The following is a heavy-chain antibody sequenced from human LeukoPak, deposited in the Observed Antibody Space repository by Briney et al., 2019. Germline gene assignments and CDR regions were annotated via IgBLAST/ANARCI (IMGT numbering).Heavy chain of an antibody. CDR3: ARDLKGYCSSTSCHDAFDI. J-gene: IGHJ3*02. V-gene: IGHV1-2*02. D-gene: IGHD2-2*01. Sequence: ASVKVSCKASGYTSTGYYMHWVRQAPGQGLEWMGWINPNSGGTNYAQKFQGRVTMTRDTSISTAYMELSRLRSDDTAVYYCARDLKGYCSSTSCHDAFDIWGQGTMVTVSS. CDR1: GYTSTGYY. CDR2: INPNSGGT.